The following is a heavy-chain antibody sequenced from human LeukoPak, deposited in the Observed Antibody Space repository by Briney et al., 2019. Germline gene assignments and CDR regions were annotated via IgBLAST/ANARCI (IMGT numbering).Heavy chain of an antibody. D-gene: IGHD6-19*01. CDR2: INANSGTT. Sequence: GGSLRLSCTASGFAFSVYAMSWLRRPPGKGLEWVSTINANSGTTSYAASVRGRFTISRDNSKNTLYLQLNTLGADDTATYYCAKPISGGLAVTADWFHPWGQGTLVVVSS. CDR3: AKPISGGLAVTADWFHP. J-gene: IGHJ5*01. CDR1: GFAFSVYA. V-gene: IGHV3-23*01.